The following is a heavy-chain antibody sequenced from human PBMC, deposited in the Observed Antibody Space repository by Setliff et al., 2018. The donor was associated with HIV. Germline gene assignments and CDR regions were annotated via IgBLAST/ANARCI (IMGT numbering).Heavy chain of an antibody. CDR3: ARHNVITYGGLLFDYYYYGLDV. D-gene: IGHD3-16*01. CDR2: TSDSGTP. CDR1: GGSVSGHY. Sequence: SETLSLTCTIHGGSVSGHYWSWIRQPPGKGLEWVGSTSDSGTPNYNPSLKSRVTITLDTSKNQFSLKLTSVTAADTAVYYCARHNVITYGGLLFDYYYYGLDVWGHGTTVTVSS. J-gene: IGHJ6*02. V-gene: IGHV4-59*02.